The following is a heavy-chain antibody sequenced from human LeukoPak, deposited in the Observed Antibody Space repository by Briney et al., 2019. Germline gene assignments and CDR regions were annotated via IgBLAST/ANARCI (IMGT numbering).Heavy chain of an antibody. CDR1: GLSFSNAW. D-gene: IGHD6-19*01. J-gene: IGHJ4*02. CDR2: IKRNTDTGTT. Sequence: PGGSLRLSCAASGLSFSNAWMSWVRQAPGRGLEWVAHIKRNTDTGTTNYGASVEGRFTVSRDDSKNTLYLQMNSLKVEDTAVYYCTTGDRGWQDYWGQGTLVTVSS. CDR3: TTGDRGWQDY. V-gene: IGHV3-15*01.